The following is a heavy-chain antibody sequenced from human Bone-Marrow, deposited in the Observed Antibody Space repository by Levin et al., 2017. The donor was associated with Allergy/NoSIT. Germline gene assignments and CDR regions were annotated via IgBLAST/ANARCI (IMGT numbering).Heavy chain of an antibody. J-gene: IGHJ5*02. CDR1: GYTFTGYY. CDR3: ARVPVAYCSGGSCYAWFDP. D-gene: IGHD2-15*01. Sequence: ASVKVSCKASGYTFTGYYMHWVRQAPGQGLEWMGRINPNSGGTNYAQKFQGRVTMTRDTSISTAYMELSRLRSDDTAVYYCARVPVAYCSGGSCYAWFDPWGQGTLVTVSS. V-gene: IGHV1-2*06. CDR2: INPNSGGT.